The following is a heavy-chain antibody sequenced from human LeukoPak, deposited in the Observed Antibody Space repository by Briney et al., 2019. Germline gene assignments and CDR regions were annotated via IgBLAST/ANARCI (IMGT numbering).Heavy chain of an antibody. CDR1: GYSISSGYY. CDR2: IYHSGST. J-gene: IGHJ4*02. D-gene: IGHD3-22*01. CDR3: ARNAGDYYDSSGLVH. Sequence: SETLSLTCTVSGYSISSGYYWGWIRQPPGKGLEWIGSIYHSGSTNYNPSLKSRVIISVDKSKNQFSLKLSSVIAADTAVYYCARNAGDYYDSSGLVHWGQGTLVTVSS. V-gene: IGHV4-38-2*02.